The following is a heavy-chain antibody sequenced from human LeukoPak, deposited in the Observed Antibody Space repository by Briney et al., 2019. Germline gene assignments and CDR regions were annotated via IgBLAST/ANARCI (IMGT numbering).Heavy chain of an antibody. D-gene: IGHD6-13*01. CDR3: TTDRWQQLDNYYYYGMDV. Sequence: GGSLRLSCAAPGFTFSNAWMSWVRQAPGKGLEWVGRIKSKTDGGTTDYAAPVKGRFTISRDDSKNTLYLQMNSLKTEDTAVYYCTTDRWQQLDNYYYYGMDVWGQGTTVTVSS. V-gene: IGHV3-15*01. CDR1: GFTFSNAW. J-gene: IGHJ6*02. CDR2: IKSKTDGGTT.